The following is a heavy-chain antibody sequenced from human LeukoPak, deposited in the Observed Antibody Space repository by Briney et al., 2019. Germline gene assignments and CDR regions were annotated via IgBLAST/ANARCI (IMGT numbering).Heavy chain of an antibody. D-gene: IGHD5-24*01. V-gene: IGHV4-4*09. CDR3: ARADGYRSEIDY. CDR2: IYTSGST. J-gene: IGHJ4*02. CDR1: GGSISSYY. Sequence: SETLSLTCTVSGGSISSYYWSWIRQPPGKGLEWIGYIYTSGSTNYNPSLKSRVTISVDTSKNQFSLKLSSVTAADTAVYYCARADGYRSEIDYWGQGTLVIVSS.